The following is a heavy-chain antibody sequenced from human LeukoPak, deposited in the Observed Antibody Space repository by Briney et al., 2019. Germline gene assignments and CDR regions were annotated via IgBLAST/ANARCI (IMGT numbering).Heavy chain of an antibody. V-gene: IGHV1-8*01. D-gene: IGHD3-22*01. Sequence: GASVKVSCKASGYAFTSFDINWVRQATGQGLEWMGYMNPNSGNTGYAQKFQGRVTMTRDTSISTVYMHLSSLSSDDTAVYYCARAYYESSAYRHAVYFDYWGQGTLVTVSS. J-gene: IGHJ4*02. CDR1: GYAFTSFD. CDR3: ARAYYESSAYRHAVYFDY. CDR2: MNPNSGNT.